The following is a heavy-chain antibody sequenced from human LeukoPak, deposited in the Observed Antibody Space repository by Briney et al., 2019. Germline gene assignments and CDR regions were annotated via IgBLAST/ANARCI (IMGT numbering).Heavy chain of an antibody. J-gene: IGHJ6*03. V-gene: IGHV4-34*01. Sequence: PSETLSLTCAVYGGSFSGYYWSWIRQPPGKGLEWIGEINHSGSTNYNPSLKSRVAISVDTSKNQFSLKLSSVTAADTAVYYCARGGGYSGSYYAPHYYYYMDVWGKGTTVTVSS. CDR2: INHSGST. CDR1: GGSFSGYY. D-gene: IGHD1-26*01. CDR3: ARGGGYSGSYYAPHYYYYMDV.